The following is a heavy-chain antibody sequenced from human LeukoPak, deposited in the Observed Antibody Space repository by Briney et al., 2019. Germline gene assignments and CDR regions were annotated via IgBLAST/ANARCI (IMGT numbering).Heavy chain of an antibody. CDR3: ARVGDGLNDAFDI. CDR2: INPNSGGT. D-gene: IGHD5-24*01. CDR1: GYTFTGYY. J-gene: IGHJ3*02. V-gene: IGHV1-2*06. Sequence: ASVKASCKASGYTFTGYYMNWVRQAPGQGLEWMGRINPNSGGTNYAQEFQGRVTMTRDTSISTAYMELSRLRSDDTAVYYCARVGDGLNDAFDIWGQGTMVTVSS.